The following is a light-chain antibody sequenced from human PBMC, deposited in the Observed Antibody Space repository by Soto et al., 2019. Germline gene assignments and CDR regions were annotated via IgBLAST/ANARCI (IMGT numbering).Light chain of an antibody. CDR2: DSS. CDR3: HQRSNWPWT. V-gene: IGKV3-11*01. J-gene: IGKJ1*01. CDR1: QSVSGY. Sequence: EIVLTQSPATLSLSPGERATLSCRASQSVSGYLAWYQQKPGQAPRLHIYDSSNRATGIPARFNGSGSGTDFTLTISSLEPEDFAVYYCHQRSNWPWTFGQGTKVDIK.